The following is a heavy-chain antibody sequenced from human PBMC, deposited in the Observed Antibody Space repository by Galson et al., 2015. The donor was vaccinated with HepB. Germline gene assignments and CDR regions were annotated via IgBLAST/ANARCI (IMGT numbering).Heavy chain of an antibody. CDR2: INPNSGDT. D-gene: IGHD1-7*01. CDR1: GYTFTGYC. V-gene: IGHV1-2*02. J-gene: IGHJ1*01. CDR3: ARGTITGTTDGYFQH. Sequence: QSGAEVKKPGESLKISCKASGYTFTGYCMHWVRQAPGQGLEWMGWINPNSGDTNYAQRFQGRVTMTRDTSINTAYMELSRLTSDDTAVYFCARGTITGTTDGYFQHWGQGTLVTVSS.